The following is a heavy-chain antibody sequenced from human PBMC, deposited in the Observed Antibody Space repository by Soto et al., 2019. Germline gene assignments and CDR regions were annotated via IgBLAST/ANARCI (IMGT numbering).Heavy chain of an antibody. Sequence: GGSLRRSCSASGFSVSSYAMSWVRQAPEKGVEWVAAISGSGGSTYYADSVKGRFTTSRDNSKNTLYLQMNSLRAEDTAVYYCAKQCWSGYYYGMDVWGQGTTVTVSS. CDR1: GFSVSSYA. CDR3: AKQCWSGYYYGMDV. J-gene: IGHJ6*02. D-gene: IGHD3-3*01. CDR2: ISGSGGST. V-gene: IGHV3-23*01.